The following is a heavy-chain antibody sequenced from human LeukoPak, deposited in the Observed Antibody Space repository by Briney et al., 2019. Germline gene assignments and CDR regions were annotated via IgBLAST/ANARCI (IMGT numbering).Heavy chain of an antibody. CDR1: GGSISSYY. D-gene: IGHD6-19*01. Sequence: SETLSLTCTVSGGSISSYYWSWIRQPPGKGLEWIGYIYYSGSTNYNPSLKSRVTISVDTSKNQFSLKLSSVTAADTAVYYCARIPYSSGLNFDYWGQGTLVTVSS. CDR2: IYYSGST. J-gene: IGHJ4*02. V-gene: IGHV4-59*12. CDR3: ARIPYSSGLNFDY.